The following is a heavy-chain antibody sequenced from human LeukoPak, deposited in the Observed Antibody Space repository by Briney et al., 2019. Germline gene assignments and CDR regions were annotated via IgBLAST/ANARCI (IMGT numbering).Heavy chain of an antibody. Sequence: GGSLRLSCAASGFTFSSYSMIWVRRAPGKGLEWVSFISSSGSPIYYAESVEARFTISRDNAKNSLYLQMNSLRAEDTAVYYCARVRGSRYGYQDYWGQGTLVTVSS. D-gene: IGHD5-18*01. CDR1: GFTFSSYS. CDR3: ARVRGSRYGYQDY. J-gene: IGHJ4*02. CDR2: ISSSGSPI. V-gene: IGHV3-48*01.